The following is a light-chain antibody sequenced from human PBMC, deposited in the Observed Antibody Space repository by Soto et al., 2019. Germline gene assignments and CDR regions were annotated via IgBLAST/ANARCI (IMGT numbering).Light chain of an antibody. V-gene: IGKV1-39*01. J-gene: IGKJ3*01. CDR2: AAS. CDR3: QQSYSTPRVT. CDR1: QSISSY. Sequence: DIQMTQSPSSLSASVGDRVTITCRASQSISSYLNWYQQKPGKAPKLLIYAASSLQSGVPSRFSGSGSGTDFTHTISSLQPEDFATYYCQQSYSTPRVTFGPGTKVDIK.